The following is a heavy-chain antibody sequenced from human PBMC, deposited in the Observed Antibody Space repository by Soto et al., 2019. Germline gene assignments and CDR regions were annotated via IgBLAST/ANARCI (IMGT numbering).Heavy chain of an antibody. V-gene: IGHV4-30-2*01. CDR2: IYHSGST. CDR1: AGSPSSGGYS. Sequence: SDTLSPTSAVSAGSPSSGGYSWSWIRQPPGKGLEWIGYIYHSGSTYYNPSLKSRVTISVDRSKNQFSLKLSSVTAADMAVYYCARVPDRWGQGTLVTVS. CDR3: ARVPDR. D-gene: IGHD2-2*01. J-gene: IGHJ5*02.